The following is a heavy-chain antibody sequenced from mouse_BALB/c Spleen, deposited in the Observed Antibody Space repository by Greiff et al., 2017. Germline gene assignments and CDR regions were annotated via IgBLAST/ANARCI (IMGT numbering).Heavy chain of an antibody. Sequence: VQLQESGAELVRPGSSVKISCKASGYAFSSYWMNWVKQRPGQGLEWIGQIYPGDGDTNYNGKFKGKATLTADKSSSTAYMQLSSLTSEDSAVYCCARQLFFDYWGQGTTLTVSS. D-gene: IGHD4-1*02. CDR1: GYAFSSYW. J-gene: IGHJ2*01. CDR3: ARQLFFDY. V-gene: IGHV1-80*01. CDR2: IYPGDGDT.